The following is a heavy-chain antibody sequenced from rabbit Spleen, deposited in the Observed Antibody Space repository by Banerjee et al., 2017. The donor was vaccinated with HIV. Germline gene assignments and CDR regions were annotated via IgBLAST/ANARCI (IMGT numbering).Heavy chain of an antibody. V-gene: IGHV1S45*01. Sequence: QEQLVESGGGLVQPEGSLTLTCKASGVSFSSNWICWVRQALGKGLEWIACVRGDSASTYYASWAKGRFTISKTSSTTVTLQMTSLTAADTATYFCARRNGDVAYGYGMDLWGQGTLVTVS. D-gene: IGHD2-1*01. CDR3: ARRNGDVAYGYGMDL. CDR1: GVSFSSNW. J-gene: IGHJ6*01. CDR2: VRGDSAST.